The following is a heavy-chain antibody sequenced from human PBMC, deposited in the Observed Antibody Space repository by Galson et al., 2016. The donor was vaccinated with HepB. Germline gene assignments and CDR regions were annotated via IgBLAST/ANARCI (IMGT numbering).Heavy chain of an antibody. D-gene: IGHD3-9*01. CDR1: GGSIDTGGYY. Sequence: TLSLTCTVSGGSIDTGGYYWNWVRQHPRKGLEWIGYIYYSESTLYNPSLKSRVTISLDTSKNQFSLKLSSVTAADTAIYYCARSAHFLVAGYLIPLSYYSDVCGKGTTVTFSS. V-gene: IGHV4-31*03. J-gene: IGHJ6*03. CDR3: ARSAHFLVAGYLIPLSYYSDV. CDR2: IYYSEST.